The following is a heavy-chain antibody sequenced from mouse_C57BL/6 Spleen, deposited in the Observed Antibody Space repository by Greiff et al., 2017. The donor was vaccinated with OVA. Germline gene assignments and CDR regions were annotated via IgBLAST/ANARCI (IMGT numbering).Heavy chain of an antibody. Sequence: VQLQQSGAELARPGASVKLSCKASGYTFTSYGISWVKQRTGQGLEWIGELYPRSGNTYYNEKFKGKATLTADTSSSTPYMELRRLRSKDTAVYFCARAYDYYGGDYFGCWGQGATLTGAS. D-gene: IGHD1-1*01. V-gene: IGHV1-81*01. J-gene: IGHJ2*01. CDR2: LYPRSGNT. CDR1: GYTFTSYG. CDR3: ARAYDYYGGDYFGC.